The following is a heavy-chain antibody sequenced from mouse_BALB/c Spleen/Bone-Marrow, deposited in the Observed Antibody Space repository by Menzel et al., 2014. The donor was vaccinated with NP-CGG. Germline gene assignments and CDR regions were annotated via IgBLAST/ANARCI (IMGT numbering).Heavy chain of an antibody. CDR1: GFSLTSYG. V-gene: IGHV2-2*02. Sequence: QVQLQQSGPGLVQPSQSLSITCTVSGFSLTSYGVHWVRQSPGKGLEWLGVIWSGGSTDYNAAFISRLSISKDYSKSQVFFKMNSLQANDTAIYYCARNYYGSSAYWGQGTLVTVSA. CDR2: IWSGGST. CDR3: ARNYYGSSAY. D-gene: IGHD1-1*01. J-gene: IGHJ3*01.